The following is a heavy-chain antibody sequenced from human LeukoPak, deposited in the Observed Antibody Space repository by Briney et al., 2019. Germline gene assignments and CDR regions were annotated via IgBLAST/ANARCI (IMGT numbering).Heavy chain of an antibody. Sequence: GGSLRLSCEASGFNFEIYSMNWVRQAPGKGLEWVSYISSSGSTIYYADSVKGRFTISRDNAKNSLYLQMNSLRAEDTAVYYCVELGITMIGGVWGKGTTVTISS. CDR1: GFNFEIYS. V-gene: IGHV3-48*04. J-gene: IGHJ6*04. CDR2: ISSSGSTI. CDR3: VELGITMIGGV. D-gene: IGHD3-10*02.